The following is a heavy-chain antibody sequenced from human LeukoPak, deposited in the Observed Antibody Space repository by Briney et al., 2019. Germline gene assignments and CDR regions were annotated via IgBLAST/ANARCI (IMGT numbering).Heavy chain of an antibody. J-gene: IGHJ4*02. CDR2: IYYSGST. CDR3: ARGTRFGELSRIDY. V-gene: IGHV4-59*01. Sequence: PSETLSLTCTFSGGSISSYYWSWIRQPPGKGLEWIGYIYYSGSTNYNPSLKSRVTMSVDTSKNQFSLKLSSVTAADTAVYYCARGTRFGELSRIDYWGQGTLVTVSS. CDR1: GGSISSYY. D-gene: IGHD3-10*02.